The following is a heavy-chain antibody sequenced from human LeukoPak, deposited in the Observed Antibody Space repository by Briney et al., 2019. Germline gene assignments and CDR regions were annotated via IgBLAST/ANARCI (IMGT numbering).Heavy chain of an antibody. J-gene: IGHJ6*03. CDR2: IYSGGST. V-gene: IGHV3-53*01. Sequence: GGSLRLSCAASGFTVSSNYMSWVRQAPGKGLEWVSVIYSGGSTYYADSVKGRFTISRDNSKNTLYLQMNSLRAEDTAVYYCASCGSSTSWYFMDVWGKGTTVTVSS. D-gene: IGHD2-2*01. CDR3: ASCGSSTSWYFMDV. CDR1: GFTVSSNY.